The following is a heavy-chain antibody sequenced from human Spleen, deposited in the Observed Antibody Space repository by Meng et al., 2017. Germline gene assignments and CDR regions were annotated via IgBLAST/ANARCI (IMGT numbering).Heavy chain of an antibody. V-gene: IGHV1-18*01. J-gene: IGHJ5*02. CDR1: GYTCTHHG. CDR2: ISCYNGDT. D-gene: IGHD1-14*01. Sequence: QVHLLQSGPEVKKPGASERVSCKASGYTCTHHGISWVRQAPGQGLEWMGWISCYNGDTNYAQKLQGRVTMTTDTSTSTAYMELRSLTSDDTAVYYCARLFTGNWFDPWGQGTLVTVSS. CDR3: ARLFTGNWFDP.